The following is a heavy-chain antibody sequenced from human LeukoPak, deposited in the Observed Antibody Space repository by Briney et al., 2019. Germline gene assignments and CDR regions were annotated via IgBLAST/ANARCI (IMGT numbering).Heavy chain of an antibody. CDR3: ARGRRSSSSTGYYYYMDV. CDR1: GYTFTSYD. CDR2: MNPNSGNT. D-gene: IGHD6-6*01. Sequence: ASVKVSCKASGYTFTSYDINWVRQATGQGLGWMGWMNPNSGNTGYAQKFQGRVTMTRNTSISTAYMELSSLRSEDTAVYYCARGRRSSSSTGYYYYMDVWGKGTTVTVSS. J-gene: IGHJ6*03. V-gene: IGHV1-8*01.